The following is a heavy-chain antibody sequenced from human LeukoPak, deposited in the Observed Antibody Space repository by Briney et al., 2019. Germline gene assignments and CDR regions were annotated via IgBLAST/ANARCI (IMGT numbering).Heavy chain of an antibody. CDR3: ARRYFYGSGSYYQKYYFHY. CDR2: IYPGDSDT. CDR1: GYSFTSYL. D-gene: IGHD3-10*01. J-gene: IGHJ4*02. Sequence: GESLKISCKGSGYSFTSYLIGWVRQMPGKGLEWMGIIYPGDSDTRYSPSFQGQVTISADKSISTAYLQWSSLKASDTAMYYCARRYFYGSGSYYQKYYFHYWGQGTLVTVSS. V-gene: IGHV5-51*01.